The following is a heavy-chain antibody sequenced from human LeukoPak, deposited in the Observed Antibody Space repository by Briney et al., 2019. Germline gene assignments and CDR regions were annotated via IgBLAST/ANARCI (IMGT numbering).Heavy chain of an antibody. J-gene: IGHJ6*03. D-gene: IGHD3-10*01. CDR2: INHGGST. V-gene: IGHV4-34*01. CDR1: GGSFSGHY. CDR3: ARHARGMVRGVITRYYYYYMDV. Sequence: SETLSLTCAVSGGSFSGHYWNWIRQPPGKGLEWIGEINHGGSTNYNPSLKSRVTISVDTSQNQFSLRLSSVTAADTAVYYCARHARGMVRGVITRYYYYYMDVWGKGTTVTISS.